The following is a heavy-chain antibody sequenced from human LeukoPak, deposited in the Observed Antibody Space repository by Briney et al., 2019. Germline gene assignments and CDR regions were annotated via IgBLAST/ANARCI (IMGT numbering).Heavy chain of an antibody. Sequence: GGSLSLSCAVSGFIFSSFSMNWVRHAPGEGVEWFSHSRASSYGVQYEDSVPSRFTISRDNVKMSLYLQMNSLRAEDTAVYYCARDSAYAFDYWGQGTLVAVSS. D-gene: IGHD3-16*01. V-gene: IGHV3-48*01. CDR1: GFIFSSFS. CDR2: SRASSYGV. CDR3: ARDSAYAFDY. J-gene: IGHJ4*02.